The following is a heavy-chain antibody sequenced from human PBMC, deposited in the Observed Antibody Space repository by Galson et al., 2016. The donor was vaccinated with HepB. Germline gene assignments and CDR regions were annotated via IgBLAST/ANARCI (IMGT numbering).Heavy chain of an antibody. V-gene: IGHV3-53*01. J-gene: IGHJ4*02. Sequence: SLRLSCAASGLTVSSNYMGWVRQAPGKGLEWVSIIYSGGSTYYADSVKGRFTISRDNSKNTLYLQMNSLRAEDTAVYYCVCRRKWFGELFDYWGQGTLVTVSS. CDR3: VCRRKWFGELFDY. D-gene: IGHD3-10*01. CDR1: GLTVSSNY. CDR2: IYSGGST.